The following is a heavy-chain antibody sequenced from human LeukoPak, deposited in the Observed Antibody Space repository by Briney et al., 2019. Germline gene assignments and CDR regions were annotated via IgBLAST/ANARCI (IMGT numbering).Heavy chain of an antibody. CDR3: AKGKRYPDY. J-gene: IGHJ4*02. CDR2: LNLDGSDK. D-gene: IGHD1-1*01. CDR1: GFTFSESW. Sequence: GGSLRLSCVVSGFTFSESWMSWVRQAPGKGLGWVASLNLDGSDKYYVDSVKGRFTIFRDNAKNSLYLQMDSLRVEDTAVYYCAKGKRYPDYWGQGTLVTVSS. V-gene: IGHV3-7*03.